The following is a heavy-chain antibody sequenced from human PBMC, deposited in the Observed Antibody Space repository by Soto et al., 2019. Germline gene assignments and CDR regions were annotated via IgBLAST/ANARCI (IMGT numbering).Heavy chain of an antibody. J-gene: IGHJ6*03. CDR2: IYSGGST. CDR1: GFTVSSNY. CDR3: ARGIAAVGYYYYYYMDV. V-gene: IGHV3-66*01. Sequence: GGSLRLSCAASGFTVSSNYMSWVRQAPGKGLEWVSVIYSGGSTYYADSVKGRFTISRDNSKNTLYLQMNSLRAEDTAVYYCARGIAAVGYYYYYYMDVWGKGTTVTVSS. D-gene: IGHD6-13*01.